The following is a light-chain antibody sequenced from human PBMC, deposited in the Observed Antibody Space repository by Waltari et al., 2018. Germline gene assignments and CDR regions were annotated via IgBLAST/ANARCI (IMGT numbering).Light chain of an antibody. J-gene: IGKJ4*02. V-gene: IGKV3-11*01. CDR1: QSVSIN. Sequence: EIVLPQSSATLSLSPGQRDTISCRASQSVSINLGWYQQKLGQPPRLLIYDTAKRATGIPDRFSASGFGTDFTLTIGSLGPEDFAVYFCQQTSSWPLTFGGGTKVEIK. CDR3: QQTSSWPLT. CDR2: DTA.